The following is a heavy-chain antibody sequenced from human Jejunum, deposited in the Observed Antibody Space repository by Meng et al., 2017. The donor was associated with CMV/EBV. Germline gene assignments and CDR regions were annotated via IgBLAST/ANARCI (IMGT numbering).Heavy chain of an antibody. CDR2: ISVYSGQV. D-gene: IGHD2-2*03. CDR3: ASGFCGSAGCFREFDH. Sequence: IFPSYTMSWVRQAPGKGLEWVSSISVYSGQVHYADSVKGRFTISRDNAKNSLYLQMDSLRAEDTAVYFCASGFCGSAGCFREFDHWGQGAVVTVSS. CDR1: IFPSYT. V-gene: IGHV3-21*01. J-gene: IGHJ4*02.